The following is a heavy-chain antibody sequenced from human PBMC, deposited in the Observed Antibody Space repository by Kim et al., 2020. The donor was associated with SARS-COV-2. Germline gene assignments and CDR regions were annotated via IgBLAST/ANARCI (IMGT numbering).Heavy chain of an antibody. CDR2: TYYRSKWYN. V-gene: IGHV6-1*01. J-gene: IGHJ4*02. D-gene: IGHD3-22*01. CDR3: ARGMKYEHDNSGWA. Sequence: SQTLSLTCAISGDSISTNTAAWNWIRQSPSRGLEWLGRTYYRSKWYNDYAESLKSRITINPDTSKNQFSLQLNSVTPEDTAVYYCARGMKYEHDNSGWAWGQGTLVTVSS. CDR1: GDSISTNTAA.